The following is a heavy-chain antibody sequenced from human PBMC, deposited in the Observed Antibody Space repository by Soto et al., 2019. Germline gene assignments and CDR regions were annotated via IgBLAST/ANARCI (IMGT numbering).Heavy chain of an antibody. CDR3: ASWAGYSK. V-gene: IGHV1-8*01. D-gene: IGHD3-9*01. CDR1: GYTFTNYD. Sequence: QVQLVQSGAEVKKPGASVKVSCKASGYTFTNYDINWVRQATGQGLEWMGWMRPNNGNTGYAQKFQGRVTMTRNTSIKTAYMKLSSLRSEESAVYYCASWAGYSKWGQGTLVTVSS. CDR2: MRPNNGNT. J-gene: IGHJ4*02.